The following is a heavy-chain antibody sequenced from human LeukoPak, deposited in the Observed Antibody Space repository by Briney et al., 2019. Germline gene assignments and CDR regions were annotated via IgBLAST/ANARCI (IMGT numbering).Heavy chain of an antibody. V-gene: IGHV3-53*01. CDR2: IYSGGST. J-gene: IGHJ4*02. CDR3: ARGDSLFTYYFDY. D-gene: IGHD5-24*01. Sequence: GGSLRLSCAASGFTVSSNYMSWVRQAPGKGLGWVSVIYSGGSTYYADSVKGRFTISRDNSKNTLYLQMNSLRAEDTAVYYCARGDSLFTYYFDYWGQGTLVTVSS. CDR1: GFTVSSNY.